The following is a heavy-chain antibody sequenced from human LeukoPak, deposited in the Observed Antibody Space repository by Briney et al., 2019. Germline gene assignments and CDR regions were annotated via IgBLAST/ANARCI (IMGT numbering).Heavy chain of an antibody. Sequence: QPGGSLRLSCAASGFTFSSYSMNWVRQAPGKGMEWVSGISWNSGSIGYADSVKGRFIISRDNAKNSLYLQMNSLRAEDTALYYCGKGGSGSFRYYYYMDVWGKGTTVTISS. CDR3: GKGGSGSFRYYYYMDV. CDR1: GFTFSSYS. V-gene: IGHV3-9*01. CDR2: ISWNSGSI. J-gene: IGHJ6*03. D-gene: IGHD3-10*01.